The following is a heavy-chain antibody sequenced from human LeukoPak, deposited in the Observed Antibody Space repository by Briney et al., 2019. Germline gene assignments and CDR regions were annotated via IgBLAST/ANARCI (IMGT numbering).Heavy chain of an antibody. V-gene: IGHV3-30-3*01. D-gene: IGHD4-23*01. Sequence: GGSLRLSCAASGFTFSSYAMHWVRQAPGKGLEWVAVISYDGSNKYYANSVKGRFTISRDNSKNTLYLQMNSLRAEDTAVYYCELNGGNSDWNYWGQGTLVTVSS. CDR2: ISYDGSNK. J-gene: IGHJ4*02. CDR1: GFTFSSYA. CDR3: ELNGGNSDWNY.